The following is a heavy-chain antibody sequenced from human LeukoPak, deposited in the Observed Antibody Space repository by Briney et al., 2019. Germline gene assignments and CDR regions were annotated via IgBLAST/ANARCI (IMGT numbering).Heavy chain of an antibody. Sequence: KPSETLSLTCAVYGGSFSGYYWSWIRQPPGKGLEWIGEINHSGSTNYNPSLKSRVTISDTSKNQFSLKLSSVTAADTAVYYCARGTKVVPANYWGQGTLVTVSP. V-gene: IGHV4-34*01. CDR2: INHSGST. CDR3: ARGTKVVPANY. J-gene: IGHJ4*02. CDR1: GGSFSGYY. D-gene: IGHD2-2*01.